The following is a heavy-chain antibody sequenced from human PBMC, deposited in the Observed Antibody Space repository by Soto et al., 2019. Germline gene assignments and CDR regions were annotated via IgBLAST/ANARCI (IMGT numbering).Heavy chain of an antibody. Sequence: EVQLVESGGDLIQPGGSLRLSCAASGFSFSRYSMNWVRQAPGKGLEWISYIPRSGSAIYADSVKGRFIISRDNAKSSLYLQMNSLGAEDTATYYCVRDQDWAFDYWGQGALVTVSS. D-gene: IGHD3-9*01. V-gene: IGHV3-48*01. CDR3: VRDQDWAFDY. J-gene: IGHJ4*02. CDR1: GFSFSRYS. CDR2: IPRSGSAI.